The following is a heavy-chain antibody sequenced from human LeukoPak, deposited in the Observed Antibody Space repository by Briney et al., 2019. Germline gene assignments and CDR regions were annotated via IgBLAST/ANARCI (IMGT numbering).Heavy chain of an antibody. CDR3: ARQVWDYCGSGSYRGAFYYYVMDV. CDR2: IYYSGST. CDR1: GGPISSYY. V-gene: IGHV4-59*08. J-gene: IGHJ6*02. D-gene: IGHD3-10*01. Sequence: SEPLSLTCTVPGGPISSYYWSWIRPPPGKGLEWIGYIYYSGSTNYNPSLKSRVTISVGTSKNQFSLKLSSVTAADTAVYYCARQVWDYCGSGSYRGAFYYYVMDVWGQGTTVTVSS.